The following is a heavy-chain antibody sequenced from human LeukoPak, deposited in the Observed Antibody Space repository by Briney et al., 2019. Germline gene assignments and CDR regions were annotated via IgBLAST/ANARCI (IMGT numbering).Heavy chain of an antibody. D-gene: IGHD6-19*01. CDR2: IKQDGSEK. V-gene: IGHV3-7*05. CDR1: GFTFSSYL. CDR3: ATETVAGTAFDY. Sequence: GGSLRLSCAASGFTFSSYLMSWVRQAPGKGLEWVANIKQDGSEKYYVDSVKGRFTISRDNAKNSLSLQMNSLRAEDTAVYYCATETVAGTAFDYWGQGTLVTVSS. J-gene: IGHJ4*02.